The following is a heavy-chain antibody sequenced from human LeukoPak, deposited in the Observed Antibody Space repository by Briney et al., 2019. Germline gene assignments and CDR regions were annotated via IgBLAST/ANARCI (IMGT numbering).Heavy chain of an antibody. J-gene: IGHJ4*02. CDR2: ISGGGGIT. CDR3: AKDTFSESRYGVLDS. CDR1: GFTFSSYA. D-gene: IGHD3-10*01. V-gene: IGHV3-23*01. Sequence: GGSLRLSCAASGFTFSSYAMSWVRQAPGKGLEWVSAISGGGGITYYADSVKGRFTISRDNSKNTLYLQMSSLRAEDTAVYYCAKDTFSESRYGVLDSWGQGTLVTVSS.